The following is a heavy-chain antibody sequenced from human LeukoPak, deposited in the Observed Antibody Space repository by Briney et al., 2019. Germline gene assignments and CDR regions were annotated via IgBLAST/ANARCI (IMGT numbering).Heavy chain of an antibody. Sequence: GGSLRLSCAASGFTISSYGMHWVRQAPGKGLEWVAFIRYDGSYKNYADSVKGRFTISRDISKNSLYLQLNSLRAEDTAVYYCARWGFPIYYYYMDVWGKGTTVTVSS. V-gene: IGHV3-30*02. D-gene: IGHD3-16*01. CDR1: GFTISSYG. CDR2: IRYDGSYK. J-gene: IGHJ6*03. CDR3: ARWGFPIYYYYMDV.